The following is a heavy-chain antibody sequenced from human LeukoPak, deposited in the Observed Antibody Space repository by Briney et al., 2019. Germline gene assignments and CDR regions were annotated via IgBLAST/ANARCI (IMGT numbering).Heavy chain of an antibody. Sequence: SETLSLTCAVYGGSFSGYAWNWIRRPPGKGLEWIGEINPSGTANYNPSLKSRVTLSVGTSKNQFSLRLSSVTAADTAVYYCARGRQEITMIVVVMSAASYYLDVWGKGTTVTVS. CDR2: INPSGTA. CDR3: ARGRQEITMIVVVMSAASYYLDV. D-gene: IGHD3-22*01. V-gene: IGHV4-34*01. CDR1: GGSFSGYA. J-gene: IGHJ6*03.